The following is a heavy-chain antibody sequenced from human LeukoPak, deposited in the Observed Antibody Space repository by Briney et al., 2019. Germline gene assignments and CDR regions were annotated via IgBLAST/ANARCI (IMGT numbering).Heavy chain of an antibody. V-gene: IGHV4-61*02. D-gene: IGHD4-23*01. CDR1: GGSISSGSYY. CDR3: ARDFNVYGGNRFDY. J-gene: IGHJ4*02. Sequence: SETLSLTCTVSGGSISSGSYYWSWIRQPAGKGLEWIGRIYTSGSTNYNPSLKSRVTISVDTSKNQFSLKLSSVTAADTAVYYCARDFNVYGGNRFDYWGQGTLVTVSS. CDR2: IYTSGST.